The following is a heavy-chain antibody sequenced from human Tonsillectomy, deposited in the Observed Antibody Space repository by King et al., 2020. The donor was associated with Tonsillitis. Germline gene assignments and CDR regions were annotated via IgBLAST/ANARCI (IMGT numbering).Heavy chain of an antibody. Sequence: VQLQESGPGLVKPSETLSLTCTVSGGSISSYCWSWIRQPPGKGLGWIGYIYYSGSTNYKPSLKSRVTISLNTSKNQFSLRLSSVTAADTAVYYCARGFGITARPFDYWGQGTLVTVSS. D-gene: IGHD6-6*01. J-gene: IGHJ4*02. CDR2: IYYSGST. V-gene: IGHV4-59*13. CDR3: ARGFGITARPFDY. CDR1: GGSISSYC.